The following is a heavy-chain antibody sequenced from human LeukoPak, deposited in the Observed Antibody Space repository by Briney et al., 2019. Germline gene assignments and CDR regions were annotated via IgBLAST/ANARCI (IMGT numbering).Heavy chain of an antibody. CDR1: GGSISSGGYY. J-gene: IGHJ4*02. D-gene: IGHD6-19*01. CDR3: ARYSGDNHFDY. V-gene: IGHV4-31*03. CDR2: IYYSGST. Sequence: PSQTLSLTCTVSGGSISSGGYYWSWLRQHPGKGLEWNGYIYYSGSTNYNPSLKSRVTISVCKAKNQFCLKLSSVTAADTAVYYCARYSGDNHFDYWGQGTLVTVSS.